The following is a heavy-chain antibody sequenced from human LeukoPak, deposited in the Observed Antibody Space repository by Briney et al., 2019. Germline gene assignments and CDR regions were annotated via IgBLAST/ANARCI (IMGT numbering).Heavy chain of an antibody. V-gene: IGHV3-9*01. CDR3: TRRAARWQFDL. CDR2: INWKTGNG. J-gene: IGHJ2*01. D-gene: IGHD5-24*01. Sequence: GRSLRLSCAVSGFNFDDYAMRWVRHAPGRGLEWISGINWKTGNGIYADSVKGRFTISRDNAKNSLYLQMSSLRAEDTALYYCTRRAARWQFDLWGRGTLLTVSS. CDR1: GFNFDDYA.